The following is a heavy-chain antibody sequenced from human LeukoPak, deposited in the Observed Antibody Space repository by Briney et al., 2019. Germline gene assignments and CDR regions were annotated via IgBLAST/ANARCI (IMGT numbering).Heavy chain of an antibody. CDR1: GGSITSSNYY. J-gene: IGHJ4*02. Sequence: ASETLSLTCTVSGGSITSSNYYWGWIRQPSGKGLEWIGSFYYSGSTNYNPSLKSRVTISVDTSKNQFSLKLSFVTAADTAVYYCVYYYGSGSVEYWGQGTLVTVSS. V-gene: IGHV4-39*01. D-gene: IGHD3-10*01. CDR2: FYYSGST. CDR3: VYYYGSGSVEY.